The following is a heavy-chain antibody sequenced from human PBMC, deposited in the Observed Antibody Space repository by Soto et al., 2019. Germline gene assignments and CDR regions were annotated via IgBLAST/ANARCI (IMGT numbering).Heavy chain of an antibody. Sequence: GGSLRLSCAASGFTFSSYGMHWVRQAPGKGLEWVAVIWYDGSNKYYADSVKGRFTISRDNSKNTLYLQMNSLRAEDTAVYYCARDPTYYDFWSGSPDFDYWGQGTLVTVSS. J-gene: IGHJ4*02. D-gene: IGHD3-3*01. CDR2: IWYDGSNK. CDR3: ARDPTYYDFWSGSPDFDY. V-gene: IGHV3-33*01. CDR1: GFTFSSYG.